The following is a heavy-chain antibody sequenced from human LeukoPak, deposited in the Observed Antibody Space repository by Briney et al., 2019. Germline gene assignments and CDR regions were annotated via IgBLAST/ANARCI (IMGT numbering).Heavy chain of an antibody. V-gene: IGHV1-69*06. CDR2: IIPIFGTA. CDR3: ARGGDYYYYMDV. CDR1: RGTFTSYA. J-gene: IGHJ6*03. Sequence: SVKVSCKASRGTFTSYAISWVRQAPGQGLEWMGGIIPIFGTANYAQKFQGRVTITADKSTSTAYMELSSLRSEDTAVYYCARGGDYYYYMDVWGKGTTVTVSS.